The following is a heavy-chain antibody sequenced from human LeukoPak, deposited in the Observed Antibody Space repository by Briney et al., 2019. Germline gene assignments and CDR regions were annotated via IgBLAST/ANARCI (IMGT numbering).Heavy chain of an antibody. CDR3: ARDLGISGWYAPPLGYFDY. V-gene: IGHV1-18*01. Sequence: ASVKVSCKASGYTFTSYGISWVRQAPGQGLEWMGWISAYNGNTNYAQKLQGRVTMTTDTSTSTTYMELGRLTSDDTAVYYCARDLGISGWYAPPLGYFDYWGQGTLVTVSS. J-gene: IGHJ4*02. CDR2: ISAYNGNT. D-gene: IGHD6-19*01. CDR1: GYTFTSYG.